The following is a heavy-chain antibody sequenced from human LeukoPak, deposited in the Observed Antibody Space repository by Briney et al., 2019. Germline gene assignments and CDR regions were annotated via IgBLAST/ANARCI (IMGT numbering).Heavy chain of an antibody. Sequence: GESLKIPCKGSGYSFTSYWIGWVRQMPGKGLEWVGTIYPSDSDTRYSPSFQGQVTISVDKSINTAYLQWSSLEASDSAIYYCARLSGGRTWGQGALVTVSS. CDR3: ARLSGGRT. CDR1: GYSFTSYW. CDR2: IYPSDSDT. J-gene: IGHJ5*02. D-gene: IGHD2-15*01. V-gene: IGHV5-51*01.